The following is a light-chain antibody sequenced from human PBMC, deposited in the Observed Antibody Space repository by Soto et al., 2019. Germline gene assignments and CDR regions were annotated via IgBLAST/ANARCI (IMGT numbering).Light chain of an antibody. CDR1: QRVSIY. J-gene: IGKJ5*01. CDR2: DAS. CDR3: QQRSNWPPKIT. Sequence: EIVLAKSQATMSFSPGERATLSCRASQRVSIYLAWYQQKLGQAPRLLNYDASNRSTGLPARFSGSGSGIDFTLTISSLEPEDFAVYYCQQRSNWPPKITCGQGTLLEI. V-gene: IGKV3-11*01.